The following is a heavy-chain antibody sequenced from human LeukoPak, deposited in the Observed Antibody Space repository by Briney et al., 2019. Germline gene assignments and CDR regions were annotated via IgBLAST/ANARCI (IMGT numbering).Heavy chain of an antibody. Sequence: PGGSLRLSCAASGFTFSSYAMSWVRQAPGKGLEWVSGISGSGGSTYYADSVKGRFTISRDNSKNTLYLQMNSLRAEDTAVYYCAKDRQYSSSPNWFDPWGQGTLVTVSS. CDR2: ISGSGGST. D-gene: IGHD6-13*01. J-gene: IGHJ5*02. V-gene: IGHV3-23*01. CDR1: GFTFSSYA. CDR3: AKDRQYSSSPNWFDP.